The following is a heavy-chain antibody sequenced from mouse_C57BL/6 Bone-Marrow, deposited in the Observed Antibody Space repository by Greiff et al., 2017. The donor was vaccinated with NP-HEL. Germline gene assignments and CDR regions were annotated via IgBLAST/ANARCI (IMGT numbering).Heavy chain of an antibody. J-gene: IGHJ4*01. CDR2: IYPGDGDT. D-gene: IGHD1-1*01. CDR1: GYAFSSYW. CDR3: ARGDYGSSRFGYAMDY. Sequence: VHLVESGAELVKPGASVKISCKASGYAFSSYWMNWVKARAGKGLEWIGQIYPGDGDTKYNGKFKGKATLTADKSSSTAYMQVSSLTSEDSAVYFCARGDYGSSRFGYAMDYWGQGTSVTVSS. V-gene: IGHV1-80*01.